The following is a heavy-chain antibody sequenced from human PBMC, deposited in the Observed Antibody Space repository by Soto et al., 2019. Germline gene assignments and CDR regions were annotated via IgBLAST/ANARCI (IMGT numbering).Heavy chain of an antibody. J-gene: IGHJ6*02. CDR3: ARDSSGWSLYYYGMDV. D-gene: IGHD6-19*01. CDR2: IWYDGSNK. CDR1: GFTFSSYG. Sequence: QVQLVESGGGVVQPGRSLRLSCAASGFTFSSYGMHWVRQAPGKGREWVAVIWYDGSNKYYADSVKGRFTISRDNSKNTLYLQMNSLRAEDTAVYYCARDSSGWSLYYYGMDVWGQGTTVTVSS. V-gene: IGHV3-33*01.